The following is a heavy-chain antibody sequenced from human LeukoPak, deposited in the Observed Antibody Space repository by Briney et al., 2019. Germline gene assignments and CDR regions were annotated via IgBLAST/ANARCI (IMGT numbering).Heavy chain of an antibody. Sequence: PSETLSLTCTGSGGSISSSTYYWGWIRQPPGKGLEWTGSIYYSGTTYYNPSLKSRVTISVDMSKNQFSLKLSSVTAADTAVYYCARQDNYYFDYWGQGILVTVSS. J-gene: IGHJ4*02. CDR3: ARQDNYYFDY. V-gene: IGHV4-39*01. D-gene: IGHD1-20*01. CDR2: IYYSGTT. CDR1: GGSISSSTYY.